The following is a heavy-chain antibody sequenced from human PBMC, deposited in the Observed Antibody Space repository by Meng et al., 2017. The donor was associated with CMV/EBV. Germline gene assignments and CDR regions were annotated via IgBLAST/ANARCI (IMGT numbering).Heavy chain of an antibody. J-gene: IGHJ6*02. V-gene: IGHV3-21*01. CDR2: ISSSSSYI. Sequence: GGSLISCAASGFTFSSYSMNWVRQAPGKGLEWVSSISSSSSYIYYADSVKGRFTISRDNAKNSLYLQMNSLRAEDTAVYYCARDQDIVVVPAAINFYYYYGMDVWGQGTTVTVSS. D-gene: IGHD2-2*01. CDR1: GFTFSSYS. CDR3: ARDQDIVVVPAAINFYYYYGMDV.